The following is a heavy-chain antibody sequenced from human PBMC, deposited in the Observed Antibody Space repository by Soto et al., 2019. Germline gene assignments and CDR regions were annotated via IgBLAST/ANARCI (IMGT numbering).Heavy chain of an antibody. D-gene: IGHD6-25*01. CDR3: AQRVGSHGSFDY. V-gene: IGHV2-5*02. J-gene: IGHJ4*02. CDR2: INWGDDQ. Sequence: QITLKESGPPLVKPTQTLTLTCSFSGFSLTTSRVNVAWIRQPPGKALEWIAGINWGDDQRYSPSLRSRLTLTRDNSKKQVVLTMTNMDPVDTATYYCAQRVGSHGSFDYWGQGILVTVSS. CDR1: GFSLTTSRVN.